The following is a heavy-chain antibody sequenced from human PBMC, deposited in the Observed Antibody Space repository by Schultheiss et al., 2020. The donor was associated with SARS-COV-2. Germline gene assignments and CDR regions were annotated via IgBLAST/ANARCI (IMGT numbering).Heavy chain of an antibody. V-gene: IGHV3-23*01. Sequence: GGSLRLSCAASGFAFGSYEMHWVRQAPGKGLEWVSAISATGGGTYYADSVKGRFTISRDNSKNTLYLQMIGLRAEDTAVYYCARDGYAFPKYYFDYWGQGTLVTVSS. CDR1: GFAFGSYE. CDR2: ISATGGGT. D-gene: IGHD5-18*01. CDR3: ARDGYAFPKYYFDY. J-gene: IGHJ4*02.